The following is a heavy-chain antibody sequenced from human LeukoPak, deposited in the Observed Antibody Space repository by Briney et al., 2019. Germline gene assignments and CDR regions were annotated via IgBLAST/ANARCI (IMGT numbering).Heavy chain of an antibody. Sequence: PSETLSLTCAVYGGSFSGYYWSWIRQPPGKGLEWIGEINHSGSTNYNPSLKSRVTISVDTSKNQFPLKLSSVTAADTAVYYCARVQRGIAAAIDYWGQGTLVTVSS. CDR1: GGSFSGYY. D-gene: IGHD6-13*01. V-gene: IGHV4-34*01. CDR2: INHSGST. CDR3: ARVQRGIAAAIDY. J-gene: IGHJ4*02.